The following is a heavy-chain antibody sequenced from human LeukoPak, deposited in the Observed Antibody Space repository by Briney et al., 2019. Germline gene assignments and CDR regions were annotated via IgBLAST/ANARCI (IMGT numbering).Heavy chain of an antibody. CDR2: IYYSGST. CDR3: ATRYDSSGYYYGGFDY. J-gene: IGHJ4*02. Sequence: PSETLSLTCTVSGGSISSSCYYWGWIRQPPGKGLEWIGSIYYSGSTYYNPSLKSRVTISVDTSKNQFSLKLSSVTAADTAVYYCATRYDSSGYYYGGFDYWGQGTLVTVSS. V-gene: IGHV4-39*01. CDR1: GGSISSSCYY. D-gene: IGHD3-22*01.